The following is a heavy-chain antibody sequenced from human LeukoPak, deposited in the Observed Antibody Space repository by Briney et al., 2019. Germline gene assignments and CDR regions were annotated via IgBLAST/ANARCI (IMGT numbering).Heavy chain of an antibody. CDR2: ISDTGGRT. CDR1: GFTFSSYA. J-gene: IGHJ4*02. V-gene: IGHV3-23*01. D-gene: IGHD3-9*01. CDR3: AKGTMYYDILDY. Sequence: VGSLRLSCAASGFTFSSYAVSWVRQAPGRGLECVSTISDTGGRTYYADSVKGRFTISRDNSKNTLYLQMNSLRAEDTAIYYCAKGTMYYDILDYWGQGTLVTVSS.